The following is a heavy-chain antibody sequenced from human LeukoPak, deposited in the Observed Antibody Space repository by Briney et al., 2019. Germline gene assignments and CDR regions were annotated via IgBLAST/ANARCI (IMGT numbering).Heavy chain of an antibody. V-gene: IGHV4-4*07. CDR2: IYTSGST. D-gene: IGHD3-10*01. Sequence: SETLSLTCTVSGGSISSYYWSWTRQPAGKGLEWIGRIYTSGSTYYNPSLKSRVTISVDTSKNQFSLKLSSVTAADTAGYYCARLTTNPYYYGSGKLNAFDIWGQGTMVTVSS. CDR1: GGSISSYY. J-gene: IGHJ3*02. CDR3: ARLTTNPYYYGSGKLNAFDI.